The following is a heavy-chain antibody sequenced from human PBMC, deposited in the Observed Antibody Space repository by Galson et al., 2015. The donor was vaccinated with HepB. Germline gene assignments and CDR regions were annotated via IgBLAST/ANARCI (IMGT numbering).Heavy chain of an antibody. V-gene: IGHV4-59*08. CDR1: CGSISSSY. D-gene: IGHD2-21*02. CDR2: IYYSGST. Sequence: SASLSLICTVSCGSISSSYCSWIRQPPGKGLEWIGYIYYSGSTNYNPSLKSRVTIPLDTSKNQFSLNLTSVTAADTAVYYCARRSYGDYCFDCWGQGTLVTVSS. J-gene: IGHJ4*02. CDR3: ARRSYGDYCFDC.